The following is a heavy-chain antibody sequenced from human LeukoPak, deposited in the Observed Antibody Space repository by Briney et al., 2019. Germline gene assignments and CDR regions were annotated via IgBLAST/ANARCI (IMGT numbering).Heavy chain of an antibody. J-gene: IGHJ6*02. D-gene: IGHD1-14*01. CDR1: GGSISSYY. CDR2: IYYSGST. V-gene: IGHV4-59*01. Sequence: SETLSLTRTVSGGSISSYYWSWIRQPPGKGLEWIGYIYYSGSTNYNPSLKSRVTISVDTSKNQFSLKLSSVTAADTAVYYCARDLKPYYYYGMDVWGQGTTVTVSS. CDR3: ARDLKPYYYYGMDV.